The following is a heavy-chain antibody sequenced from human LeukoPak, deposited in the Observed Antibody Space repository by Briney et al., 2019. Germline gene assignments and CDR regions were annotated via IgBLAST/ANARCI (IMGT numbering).Heavy chain of an antibody. CDR2: INHSGST. CDR1: GGSFSGYY. CDR3: ARGNYDFLEWLLPAGDYYYYYMDV. J-gene: IGHJ6*03. V-gene: IGHV4-34*01. Sequence: PSETLSLTCAVYGGSFSGYYWSWIRQPPGKGLEWIGEINHSGSTNYNPSLKSRVTISVDTSKNQFSLKLSSVTAADTAVYYCARGNYDFLEWLLPAGDYYYYYMDVWGKGTTVTVSS. D-gene: IGHD3-3*01.